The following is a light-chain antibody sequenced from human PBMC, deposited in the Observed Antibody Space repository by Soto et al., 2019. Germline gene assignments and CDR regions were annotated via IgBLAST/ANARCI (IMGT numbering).Light chain of an antibody. J-gene: IGKJ4*01. CDR2: GAS. CDR1: QSVFSN. V-gene: IGKV3-15*01. CDR3: QQYINWPLT. Sequence: EIVMTQSPATLSVSPGERAALSCRTSQSVFSNLAWYQQKPGQVPRLLVYGASSRATGIPVRFSGSGSGTEFTLTISSLQSEDSAVYFCQQYINWPLTFGGGTKVEI.